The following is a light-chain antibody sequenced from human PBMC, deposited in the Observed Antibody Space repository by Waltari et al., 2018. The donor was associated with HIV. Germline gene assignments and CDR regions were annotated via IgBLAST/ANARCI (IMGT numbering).Light chain of an antibody. CDR2: EVS. J-gene: IGLJ2*01. CDR1: SRGVGAYMS. V-gene: IGLV2-14*01. CDR3: ASFTTNRILV. Sequence: QSALTQPASVSGSPGQSITISCTGTSRGVGAYMSVSWYQQHADKAPKLIIFEVSNRPSGISNRFSGSKSGNTASLTISGLQTEDEADYYCASFTTNRILVFGGGTKVTVL.